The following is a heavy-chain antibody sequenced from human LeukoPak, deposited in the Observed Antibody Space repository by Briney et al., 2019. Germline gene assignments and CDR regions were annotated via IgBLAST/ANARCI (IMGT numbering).Heavy chain of an antibody. CDR1: GFTFSSYG. D-gene: IGHD6-19*01. Sequence: GGSLRLSCAASGFTFSSYGMHWVRQAPGKGLEWVAAISYDGSNKYYADSVKGRFTISRDNSKNTLYLQMNSLRAEDTAVYYCAKDEVPGIAVAKGAFDIWGQGTMVTVSS. J-gene: IGHJ3*02. CDR2: ISYDGSNK. V-gene: IGHV3-30*18. CDR3: AKDEVPGIAVAKGAFDI.